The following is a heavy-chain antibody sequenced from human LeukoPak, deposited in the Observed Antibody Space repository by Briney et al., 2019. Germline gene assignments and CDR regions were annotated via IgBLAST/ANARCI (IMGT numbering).Heavy chain of an antibody. CDR2: IYSGGST. D-gene: IGHD2-2*01. CDR3: ARGCSSTSCYGFDC. V-gene: IGHV3-53*01. Sequence: GGSLRLSCAASGFTVSSKYMSWVRQAPGKGLEWVSVIYSGGSTYYADSVKGRFTISRDNSKNTLYPQMDSLRAEDTAVYYCARGCSSTSCYGFDCWGQGTLVTVSS. CDR1: GFTVSSKY. J-gene: IGHJ4*02.